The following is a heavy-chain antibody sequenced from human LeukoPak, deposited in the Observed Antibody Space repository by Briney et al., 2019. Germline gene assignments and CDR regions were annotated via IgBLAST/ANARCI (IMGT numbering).Heavy chain of an antibody. J-gene: IGHJ4*02. CDR1: GGSISSGSYY. CDR3: ARVTTGGYYNC. Sequence: SETLSLTCTVSGGSISSGSYYWSWIRKPAGKGLEWIGRIYTSGSTNYNPSLKSRVIISLDTSKNQFSLNLSSVTAADTAVYYCARVTTGGYYNCWGQGTLVTVSS. V-gene: IGHV4-61*02. CDR2: IYTSGST. D-gene: IGHD3-22*01.